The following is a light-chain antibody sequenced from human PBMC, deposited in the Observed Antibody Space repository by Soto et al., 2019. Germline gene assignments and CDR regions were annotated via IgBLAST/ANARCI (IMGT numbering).Light chain of an antibody. CDR3: QRLNNWLI. CDR1: QSVSSN. Sequence: EIVLTQSPATLSLSPGERATLSCRASQSVSSNNLAWYQQKPGQAPRLLIYDASNRATGIPARFSGSGSGKDFTLTTGSLELEVFAVYNCQRLNNWLIFGGGPKVKIK. J-gene: IGKJ4*01. V-gene: IGKV3-11*01. CDR2: DAS.